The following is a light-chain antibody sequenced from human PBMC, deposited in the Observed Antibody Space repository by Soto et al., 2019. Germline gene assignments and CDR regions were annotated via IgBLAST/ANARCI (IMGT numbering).Light chain of an antibody. CDR1: SSNVGNFNV. CDR2: DVS. Sequence: QSALTQPASVSGSPGQSITISCTGTSSNVGNFNVVSWYQQHPGKAPKVIIYDVSERPSGVSNRFSGSKSGNTASLTISGLQAEDEADYYCCSYAGSGTNVFGTGTKLTVL. J-gene: IGLJ1*01. CDR3: CSYAGSGTNV. V-gene: IGLV2-23*02.